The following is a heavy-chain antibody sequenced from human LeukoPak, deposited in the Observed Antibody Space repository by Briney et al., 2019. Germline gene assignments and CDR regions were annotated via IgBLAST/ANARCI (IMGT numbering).Heavy chain of an antibody. CDR1: GYTFTSYG. D-gene: IGHD6-6*01. J-gene: IGHJ4*02. CDR2: INAGNGNT. V-gene: IGHV1-3*01. Sequence: ASVKVSCKASGYTFTSYGISWVRQAPGQGLEWMGWINAGNGNTKYSQKFQGKVTITRDTSASTVYMELSSLTPEDTTVYYCAGEYSSSSGRTFDYWGQGTLVTVSS. CDR3: AGEYSSSSGRTFDY.